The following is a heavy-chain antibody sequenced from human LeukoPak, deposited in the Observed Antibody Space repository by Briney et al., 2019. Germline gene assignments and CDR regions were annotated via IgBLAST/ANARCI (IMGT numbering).Heavy chain of an antibody. CDR1: GFTFSSYW. D-gene: IGHD1-26*01. CDR3: ATQASVGY. CDR2: INTDGSST. Sequence: PGGSLRLSCVASGFTFSSYWMQWVRQAPGKGLVWVSRINTDGSSTTYADSVKGRFAIPRDNAKNTLYLQMNSLRAEDTAVYYCATQASVGYWGQGTLVTVSS. J-gene: IGHJ4*02. V-gene: IGHV3-74*01.